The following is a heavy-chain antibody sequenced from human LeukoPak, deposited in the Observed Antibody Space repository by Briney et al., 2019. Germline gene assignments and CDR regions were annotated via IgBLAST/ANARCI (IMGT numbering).Heavy chain of an antibody. V-gene: IGHV1-2*02. CDR1: GYTFTGYY. CDR2: INPNSGGT. Sequence: ASVKVSCKASGYTFTGYYMHWVRQAPGQGLEWMGWINPNSGGTNYAQKFQGRVTMTRDTSISTAYMELSSLRSEDTAVYYCARGIINTRWLQLMGRLDYWGQGTLVTVSS. D-gene: IGHD5-24*01. J-gene: IGHJ4*02. CDR3: ARGIINTRWLQLMGRLDY.